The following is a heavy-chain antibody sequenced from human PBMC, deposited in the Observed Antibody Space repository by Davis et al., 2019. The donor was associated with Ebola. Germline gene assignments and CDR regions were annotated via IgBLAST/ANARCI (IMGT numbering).Heavy chain of an antibody. CDR2: ISYSRCT. D-gene: IGHD1-26*01. Sequence: PSETLSLTCTVSGGSITSSSFYWGWIRQPPGKGLEWIGSISYSRCTFYNPSLKTRVAISADTSRNQFSLKLTSLTATDTAIYYCASQEGPNAIYPDGSASPGAKPIEDYWGQGTLVTVSS. J-gene: IGHJ4*02. CDR3: ASQEGPNAIYPDGSASPGAKPIEDY. V-gene: IGHV4-39*01. CDR1: GGSITSSSFY.